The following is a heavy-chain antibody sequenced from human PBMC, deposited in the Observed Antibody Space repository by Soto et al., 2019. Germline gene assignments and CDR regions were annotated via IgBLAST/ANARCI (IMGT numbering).Heavy chain of an antibody. Sequence: EAQLLESGGGLVQPGGSLRLSCAASGFTFRNYAMSWVRQAPAKGLEWFSAITGRGSDTYHADSVKGRFTISRDNSNNMLYLQMNSLGADDTAVYYCAKGSADSRPYYFDSWGQGTLVTVSS. CDR2: ITGRGSDT. D-gene: IGHD3-22*01. CDR3: AKGSADSRPYYFDS. V-gene: IGHV3-23*01. CDR1: GFTFRNYA. J-gene: IGHJ4*02.